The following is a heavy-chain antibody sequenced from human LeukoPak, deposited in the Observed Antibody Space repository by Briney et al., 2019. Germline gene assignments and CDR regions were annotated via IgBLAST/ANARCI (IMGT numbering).Heavy chain of an antibody. V-gene: IGHV4-34*01. CDR2: INHSGST. Sequence: SETLSLTCAVYGGSFSGYYRSWIRQPPGKGLEWIGEINHSGSTNYNPSLKSRVTISVDTSKNQFSLKLSSVTAADTAVYYCARGRQLVRHWFDPWGQGTLVTVSS. CDR1: GGSFSGYY. CDR3: ARGRQLVRHWFDP. J-gene: IGHJ5*02. D-gene: IGHD6-13*01.